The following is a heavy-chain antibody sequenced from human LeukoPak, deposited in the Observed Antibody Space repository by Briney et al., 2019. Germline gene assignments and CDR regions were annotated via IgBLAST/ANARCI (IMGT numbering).Heavy chain of an antibody. J-gene: IGHJ5*02. D-gene: IGHD2-8*01. CDR1: GFTFSSYW. CDR2: IKQDGSEK. V-gene: IGHV3-7*03. CDR3: ARRIGLMVYASYDWFDP. Sequence: GGSLRLSCAASGFTFSSYWMSWVRQAPGKGLEWVANIKQDGSEKYYVDSVKGRFTISRDNAKNSLYLQMNSLRAEDTAVYYCARRIGLMVYASYDWFDPWGQGTLVTVSS.